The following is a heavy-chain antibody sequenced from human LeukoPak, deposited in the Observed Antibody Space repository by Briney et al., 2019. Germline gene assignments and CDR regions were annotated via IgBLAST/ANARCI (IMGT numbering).Heavy chain of an antibody. CDR3: ARAAAAGEPLDY. J-gene: IGHJ4*02. V-gene: IGHV1-18*04. D-gene: IGHD6-13*01. CDR1: GYTFTGYY. CDR2: ISAYNGNT. Sequence: GASVKVSCKASGYTFTGYYMHWVRQAPGQGLEWMGWISAYNGNTNYAQKLQGRVTMTTDTSTSTAYMELRSLRSDDTAVYYCARAAAAGEPLDYWGQGTLVTVSS.